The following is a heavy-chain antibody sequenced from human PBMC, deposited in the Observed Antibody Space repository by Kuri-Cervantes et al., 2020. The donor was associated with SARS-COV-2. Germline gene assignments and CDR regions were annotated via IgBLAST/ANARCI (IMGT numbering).Heavy chain of an antibody. V-gene: IGHV3-23*01. CDR2: ISGSGGST. Sequence: GESLKISCAASGFTFSSYWMSWVRQAPGKGLEWVSAISGSGGSTYYADSVKGRFTISRDNSKNTLYLQMNSLRAEDTAVYYCAKGPSLFYYWGQGTLVTVSS. J-gene: IGHJ4*02. D-gene: IGHD3-10*02. CDR3: AKGPSLFYY. CDR1: GFTFSSYW.